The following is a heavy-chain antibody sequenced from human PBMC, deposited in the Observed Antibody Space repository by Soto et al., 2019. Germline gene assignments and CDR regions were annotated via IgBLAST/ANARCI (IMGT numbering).Heavy chain of an antibody. CDR1: GFTFSSYG. V-gene: IGHV3-30*18. J-gene: IGHJ6*03. CDR3: AKDRRFCSSTSCYRYYYYMDV. Sequence: GGSLRLSCAASGFTFSSYGMHWVLQAPGKGLEWVAVISYDGSNKYYADSVKGRFTISRDNSKNTLYLQMNSLRAEDTAVYYCAKDRRFCSSTSCYRYYYYMDVWGKGTTVTVSS. D-gene: IGHD2-2*01. CDR2: ISYDGSNK.